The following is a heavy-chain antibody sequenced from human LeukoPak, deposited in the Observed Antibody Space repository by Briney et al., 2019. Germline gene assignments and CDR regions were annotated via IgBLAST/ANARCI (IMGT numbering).Heavy chain of an antibody. V-gene: IGHV4-61*10. CDR2: IYYSGST. CDR3: ARGLVVGATDWFGP. CDR1: GGSISSGSYY. Sequence: SQTLSLTCTVSGGSISSGSYYWSWIRQPAGKGLEWIGYIYYSGSTNYNPSLKSRVTISVDTSKNQFSLKLSSVTAADTAVYYCARGLVVGATDWFGPWGQGTLVTVSS. J-gene: IGHJ5*02. D-gene: IGHD1-26*01.